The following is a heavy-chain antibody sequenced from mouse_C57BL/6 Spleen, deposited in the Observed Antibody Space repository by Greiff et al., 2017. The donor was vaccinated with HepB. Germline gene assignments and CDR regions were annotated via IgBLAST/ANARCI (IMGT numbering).Heavy chain of an antibody. CDR3: ARHVYPNPYWDF. J-gene: IGHJ2*01. V-gene: IGHV5-6*01. D-gene: IGHD1-1*01. Sequence: EVHLVESGGDLVQPGGSLKLSCAASGFTFSSYGMSWVRQTPDKRLEWVATISSGGSYTYYPDSVKGRFTISRDNAKNTLYLQMSSLKSEDTAMYYCARHVYPNPYWDFWGQGTARTVSS. CDR1: GFTFSSYG. CDR2: ISSGGSYT.